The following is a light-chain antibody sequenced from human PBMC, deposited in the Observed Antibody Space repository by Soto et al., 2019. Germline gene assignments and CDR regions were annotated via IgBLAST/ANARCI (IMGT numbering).Light chain of an antibody. J-gene: IGLJ1*01. CDR3: SSYTSSTTL. V-gene: IGLV2-14*01. CDR1: SSDVGGYNY. Sequence: QSALTQPASVSGSPGQSITISCTGTSSDVGGYNYVSWYQQHPGKAPKLMIYDVSNRPSGVSNRFSGSKSGNTGSLTISGLQAEDEADYYCSSYTSSTTLFGTGTKVTVL. CDR2: DVS.